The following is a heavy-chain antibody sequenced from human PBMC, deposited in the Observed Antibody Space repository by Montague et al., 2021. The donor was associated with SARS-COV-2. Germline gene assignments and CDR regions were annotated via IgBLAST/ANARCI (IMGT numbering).Heavy chain of an antibody. V-gene: IGHV3-48*02. D-gene: IGHD5-18*01. CDR3: ARDRGGYGPYYYGMDV. Sequence: SLRLSCAASGFTFSSYSMNWVRQAPGKGLEWVSYISGSSSTIYYADSXXGRFTISRDNAKNSLYLQMNSLRDEDTAVYYCARDRGGYGPYYYGMDVWGQGTTVTVSS. J-gene: IGHJ6*02. CDR2: ISGSSSTI. CDR1: GFTFSSYS.